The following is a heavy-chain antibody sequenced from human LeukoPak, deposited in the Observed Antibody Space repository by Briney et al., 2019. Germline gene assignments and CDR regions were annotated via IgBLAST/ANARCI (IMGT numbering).Heavy chain of an antibody. CDR3: AMKAVPRPRLHDAFDF. Sequence: SVKVSCKASGGTFSSYIINWVRQAPGQGLEWMGGITPVFGTVNYAQKFQGRVTITADKSTSTAYMELNSLRADDTAVYYCAMKAVPRPRLHDAFDFWGQGTVVSVSS. CDR1: GGTFSSYI. V-gene: IGHV1-69*06. CDR2: ITPVFGTV. J-gene: IGHJ3*01. D-gene: IGHD5-24*01.